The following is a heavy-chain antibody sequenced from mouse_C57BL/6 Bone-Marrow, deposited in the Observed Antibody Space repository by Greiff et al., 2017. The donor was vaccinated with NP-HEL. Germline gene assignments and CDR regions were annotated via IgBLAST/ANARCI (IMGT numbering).Heavy chain of an antibody. D-gene: IGHD1-1*01. CDR1: GFTFSDYG. Sequence: EVHLVESGGGLVKPGGSLKLSCAASGFTFSDYGMHWVRQAPEKGLEWVAYISSGSSTIYYADTVKGRFTISRDNSKNTLYLQMTSLTSEDTAIYYCARDDCSSFDYCCQGTTLTVSS. CDR2: ISSGSSTI. CDR3: ARDDCSSFDY. J-gene: IGHJ2*01. V-gene: IGHV5-17*01.